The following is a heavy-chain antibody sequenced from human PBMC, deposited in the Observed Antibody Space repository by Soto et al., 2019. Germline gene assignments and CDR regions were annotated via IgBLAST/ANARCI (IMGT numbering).Heavy chain of an antibody. V-gene: IGHV3-48*02. D-gene: IGHD4-17*01. Sequence: GGSLRLSCETSGFTFDGYGMNWARQAPGKGLEWVAYISRSGTTIHYSDSVKGRFTISRDNAKGSLYLQMSSLRDDDTAMYYCALSRDGFTYGYYSGMDVWGQGTTVTVSS. J-gene: IGHJ6*02. CDR2: ISRSGTTI. CDR3: ALSRDGFTYGYYSGMDV. CDR1: GFTFDGYG.